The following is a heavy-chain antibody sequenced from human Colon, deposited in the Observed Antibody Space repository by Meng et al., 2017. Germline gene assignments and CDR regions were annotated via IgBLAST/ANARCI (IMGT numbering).Heavy chain of an antibody. V-gene: IGHV4-4*02. J-gene: IGHJ4*02. CDR2: IYRSGST. Sequence: QGSGPGLVKPSGTLSLTCVVSGGSLIRSNWLTWVRQAPGKGLEWIGEIYRSGSTNYNPSLKSRVTISIDTSKNEFSLKLTSVTAADTALYYCARRVQYSSGYYYFDFWGQGTLVTVSS. CDR3: ARRVQYSSGYYYFDF. CDR1: GGSLIRSNW. D-gene: IGHD3-22*01.